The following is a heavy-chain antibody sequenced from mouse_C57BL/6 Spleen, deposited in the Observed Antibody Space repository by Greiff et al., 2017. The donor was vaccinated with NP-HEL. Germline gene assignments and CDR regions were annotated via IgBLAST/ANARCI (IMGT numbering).Heavy chain of an antibody. D-gene: IGHD4-1*02. Sequence: QVQLQQSGAELVKPGASVKLSCKASGYTFTEYTIHWVKQRSGQGLEWIGWFYPGSGSIKYNEKFKDKATLTADKSSSTVYMELSRLTSEDSAVYFCARHEGLQLGRNYYAMDYWGQGTSVTVSS. CDR1: GYTFTEYT. CDR2: FYPGSGSI. CDR3: ARHEGLQLGRNYYAMDY. J-gene: IGHJ4*01. V-gene: IGHV1-62-2*01.